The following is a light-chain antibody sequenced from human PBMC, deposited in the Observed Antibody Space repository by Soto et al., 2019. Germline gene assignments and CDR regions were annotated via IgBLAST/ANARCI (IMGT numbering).Light chain of an antibody. J-gene: IGKJ1*01. CDR2: GAS. Sequence: AIHMTQSPSSLSASVGDRVTITCRASQGITNDLGWYQQKSGKAPKLLIYGASTLQSGVPSRFSGSGSGTDFTLTISSLQPDDFATYYCQHYNSYSEAFGQGTKVDIK. CDR1: QGITND. CDR3: QHYNSYSEA. V-gene: IGKV1-6*01.